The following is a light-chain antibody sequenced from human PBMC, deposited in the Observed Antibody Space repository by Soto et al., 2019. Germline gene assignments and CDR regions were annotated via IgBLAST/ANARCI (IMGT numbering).Light chain of an antibody. V-gene: IGKV1-39*01. CDR3: QQNLSVPRT. CDR1: QNIRTY. J-gene: IGKJ1*01. CDR2: AAS. Sequence: DLQMTQSPTFLTASVVAIVTITYQASQNIRTYLTWYQQKPGKAPTVLIYAASTLQRGVPSRFSGSTTGTDFTLTITGLQPEESATYYCQQNLSVPRTFGLGSKVHIK.